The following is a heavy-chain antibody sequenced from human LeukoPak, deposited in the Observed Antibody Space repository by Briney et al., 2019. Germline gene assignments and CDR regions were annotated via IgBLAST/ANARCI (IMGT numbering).Heavy chain of an antibody. V-gene: IGHV4-39*07. CDR1: GDYINSHDYY. D-gene: IGHD2/OR15-2a*01. CDR3: ATYSITGAWAEYFLH. CDR2: IFYNGTT. J-gene: IGHJ1*01. Sequence: SETLSLTCTVSGDYINSHDYYWGWIRQPPGKGLEWIGNIFYNGTTYYNPSLKSRFTMSVDTSKNQFSLKLSSVTAADTAVYYCATYSITGAWAEYFLHWGQGTLVTVSS.